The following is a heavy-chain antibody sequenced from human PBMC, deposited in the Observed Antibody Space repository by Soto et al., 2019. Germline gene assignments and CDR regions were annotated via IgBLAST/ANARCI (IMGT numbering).Heavy chain of an antibody. CDR1: GGTIISYY. V-gene: IGHV4-59*01. CDR3: ARTTKDYYDMVHRLALDI. J-gene: IGHJ3*02. CDR2: IYYSGST. Sequence: PSETLCLTCTVSGGTIISYYGSWIRQPPGKGLEWIEYIYYSGSTNYNPSLKSRVTISVDTSKNQFSLKLSSVTAADTAVYYCARTTKDYYDMVHRLALDIWGQGTMVPV. D-gene: IGHD3-22*01.